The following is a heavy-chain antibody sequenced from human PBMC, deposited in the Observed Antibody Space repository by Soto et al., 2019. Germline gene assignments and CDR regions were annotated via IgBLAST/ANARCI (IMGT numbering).Heavy chain of an antibody. D-gene: IGHD2-2*01. CDR3: ERHGQPLLVKNWFDP. CDR1: GGSISSGGYS. Sequence: SETLSLTCAVSGGSISSGGYSWSWIRQPPGKGLEWIGYIYHSGSAYYNPSLKSRVTMSVDTSKNQFSLKLSSVTAADTAVYYCERHGQPLLVKNWFDPWGRGILVNVSS. V-gene: IGHV4-30-2*03. CDR2: IYHSGSA. J-gene: IGHJ5*02.